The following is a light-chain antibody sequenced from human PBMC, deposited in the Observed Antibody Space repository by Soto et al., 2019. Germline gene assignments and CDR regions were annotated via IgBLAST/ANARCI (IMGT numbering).Light chain of an antibody. CDR1: QSISSTY. V-gene: IGKV3-20*01. Sequence: EIVLTQSPGSLSLSPGERATLSCRASQSISSTYIAWYQQKRGQAPRLLIFGASSRATGIPDRFSGSGSGTDFSLTISRLEPEDSAVYFSQQYVRSPYTFGPGTKVDIK. CDR2: GAS. J-gene: IGKJ3*01. CDR3: QQYVRSPYT.